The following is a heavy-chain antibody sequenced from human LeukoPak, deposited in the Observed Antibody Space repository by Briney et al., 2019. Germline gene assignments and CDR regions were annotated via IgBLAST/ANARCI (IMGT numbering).Heavy chain of an antibody. V-gene: IGHV3-7*01. CDR1: GFTFSSYW. CDR2: IKQDGGET. D-gene: IGHD3-10*01. CDR3: ARGDMVRGVIITTPPCDY. J-gene: IGHJ4*02. Sequence: PGGSLRLSCAASGFTFSSYWMTWVRQAPGKGPEWVANIKQDGGETYYGDSVKGRFTISRDNAKNSLYLQMNSLRAEDTAVYYCARGDMVRGVIITTPPCDYWGQGTLVTVSS.